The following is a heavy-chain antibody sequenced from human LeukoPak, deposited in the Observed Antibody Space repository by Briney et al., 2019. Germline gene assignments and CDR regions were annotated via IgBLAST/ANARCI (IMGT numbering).Heavy chain of an antibody. J-gene: IGHJ4*02. Sequence: PGGSLRLSCAASGFTFDDYAMHWVRQAPGKGLEWVSGISWNSGSIGYADSEKGRFTISRDNAKNSLYLQMNSLRAEDTALYYCAKDIFTMVRGVVDYWGQGTLVTVSS. CDR3: AKDIFTMVRGVVDY. CDR1: GFTFDDYA. CDR2: ISWNSGSI. V-gene: IGHV3-9*01. D-gene: IGHD3-10*01.